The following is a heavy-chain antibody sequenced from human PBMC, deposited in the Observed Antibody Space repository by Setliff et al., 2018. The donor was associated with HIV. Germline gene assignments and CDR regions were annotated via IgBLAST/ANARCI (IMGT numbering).Heavy chain of an antibody. Sequence: PGESLKISCAASGFTFSSYWMHWVRQAPGKGLVWVSRINSDGSSTSYADSVKGRFTISRDKSKNTLYLQMNSLRAEDTAVYYCARSVIGYYYYGMDVWGQGTLVTVSS. V-gene: IGHV3-74*01. CDR1: GFTFSSYW. CDR2: INSDGSST. D-gene: IGHD3-10*01. J-gene: IGHJ6*02. CDR3: ARSVIGYYYYGMDV.